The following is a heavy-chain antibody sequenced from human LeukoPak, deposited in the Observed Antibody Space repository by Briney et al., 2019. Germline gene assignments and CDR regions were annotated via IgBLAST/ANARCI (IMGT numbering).Heavy chain of an antibody. V-gene: IGHV6-1*01. D-gene: IGHD3-22*01. J-gene: IGHJ4*02. CDR1: GDSVSSNSAA. CDR3: ARDYYDSTGYQNPYYFDY. CDR2: TYYRPKWYN. Sequence: QTLSLTCAISGDSVSSNSAAWNWIRQSPSRGLEWLGRTYYRPKWYNDYGVSVKSRITINADTSKNQFSLHLNSVTPEDTAVYYCARDYYDSTGYQNPYYFDYWGQGTLVTVSS.